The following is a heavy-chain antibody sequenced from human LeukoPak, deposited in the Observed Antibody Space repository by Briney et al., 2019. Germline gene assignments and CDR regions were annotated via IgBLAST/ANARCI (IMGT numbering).Heavy chain of an antibody. CDR1: GYTFTGYY. CDR3: ARPWYYYGSGSHYYYMDV. Sequence: ASVKVSCKASGYTFTGYYMHRVRQAPGQGLEWMGWINPNSGGTNYAQKFQGRVTMTRDTSISTAYMELSRLRSDDTAVYYCARPWYYYGSGSHYYYMDVWGKGTTVTVSS. J-gene: IGHJ6*03. V-gene: IGHV1-2*02. CDR2: INPNSGGT. D-gene: IGHD3-10*01.